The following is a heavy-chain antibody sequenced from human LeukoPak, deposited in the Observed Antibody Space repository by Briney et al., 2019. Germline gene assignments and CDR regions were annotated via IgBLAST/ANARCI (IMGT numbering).Heavy chain of an antibody. V-gene: IGHV1-18*01. CDR1: VYTYTRYG. Sequence: GASVKVSCKASVYTYTRYGISGVRQPPAQGGAWMGWISAYNGNTKYAQKLQGRVTRTTDTSTSTAYMELRSVRSDDTAVYYGARGASDSSGYCSFNWFDPWGQGTLVTVSS. CDR2: ISAYNGNT. CDR3: ARGASDSSGYCSFNWFDP. D-gene: IGHD3-22*01. J-gene: IGHJ5*02.